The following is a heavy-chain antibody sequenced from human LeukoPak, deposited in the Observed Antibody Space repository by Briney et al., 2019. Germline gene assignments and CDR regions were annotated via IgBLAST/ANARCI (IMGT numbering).Heavy chain of an antibody. D-gene: IGHD6-19*01. Sequence: GGSLRLSCAASGFTFSNSAMSWVRQAPGKGLEWVSTPSGSGITTYYTDSVKGRFTISRDNSKNTLYLQMNSLRAEDTAVYYCAKGIYSSGWSYFDYWGHGTLVTVSS. V-gene: IGHV3-23*01. CDR3: AKGIYSSGWSYFDY. CDR1: GFTFSNSA. J-gene: IGHJ4*01. CDR2: PSGSGITT.